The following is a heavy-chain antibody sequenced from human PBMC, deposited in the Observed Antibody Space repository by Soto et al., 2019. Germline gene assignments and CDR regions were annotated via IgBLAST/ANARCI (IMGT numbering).Heavy chain of an antibody. J-gene: IGHJ4*02. Sequence: EVQLLVSGGGLAQPGGSLRLSCAVSGITFTNYAMGWVRQAPGKGLEWVSGISGNVGSTTHYADSVKGRFTISRDNSKNILLLQMNSLRAEDTAVYYCAKHRGFVAGPFDSWGQGTLVIVSS. V-gene: IGHV3-23*01. CDR3: AKHRGFVAGPFDS. CDR2: ISGNVGSTT. D-gene: IGHD6-19*01. CDR1: GITFTNYA.